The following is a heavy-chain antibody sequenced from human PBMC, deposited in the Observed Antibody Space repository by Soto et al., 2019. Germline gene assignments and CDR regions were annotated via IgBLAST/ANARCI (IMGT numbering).Heavy chain of an antibody. CDR2: IMPVFATP. J-gene: IGHJ6*02. CDR3: ARDKDRQQLGGNYYYILDV. CDR1: GGTFSTSA. V-gene: IGHV1-69*12. D-gene: IGHD3-3*02. Sequence: QVQLVKSGAEVKKPGSSVKVSCKASGGTFSTSATSWVRQAPGQGLEWVGGIMPVFATPDYAQKFQGRVTITADESTTTAYLELTSLRTDDTAVYYCARDKDRQQLGGNYYYILDVWGQGTAITVSS.